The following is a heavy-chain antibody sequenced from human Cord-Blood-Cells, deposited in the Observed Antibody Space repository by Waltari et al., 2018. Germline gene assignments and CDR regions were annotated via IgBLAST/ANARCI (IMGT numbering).Heavy chain of an antibody. V-gene: IGHV1-69*01. J-gene: IGHJ4*02. CDR2: IIPIFGTA. Sequence: QVQLVQSGAEVKKPGSSVKVSCKASGGTFSSYAISWVRQPPGQGLEWMGGIIPIFGTANYAQKFQGRVTITADESTSTAYMELSSLRSEDTAVYYCASGNYDILTGYYIGPSDYWGQGTLVTVSS. CDR1: GGTFSSYA. D-gene: IGHD3-9*01. CDR3: ASGNYDILTGYYIGPSDY.